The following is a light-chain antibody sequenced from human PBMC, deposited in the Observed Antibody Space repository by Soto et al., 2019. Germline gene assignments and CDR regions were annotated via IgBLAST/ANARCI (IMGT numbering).Light chain of an antibody. CDR3: SSYTSGSTLEV. CDR2: XXX. V-gene: IGLV2-11*01. J-gene: IGLJ1*01. Sequence: QSVLTQPRSVSGSPGQSVTISCTGTSSDVGNYNYVSWYQHYPGKVPKLMIXXXXXRPSGVPDRFSGSKSGNTASLTISGLQAEDEADYYCSSYTSGSTLEVFGTGTKVTVL. CDR1: SSDVGNYNY.